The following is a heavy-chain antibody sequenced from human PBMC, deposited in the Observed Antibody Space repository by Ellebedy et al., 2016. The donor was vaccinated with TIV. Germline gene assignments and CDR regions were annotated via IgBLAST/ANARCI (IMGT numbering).Heavy chain of an antibody. D-gene: IGHD3-10*01. CDR3: ARARGQYLYGSGSYFTN. Sequence: MPGGSLRLSCVVKGGSFNGYFWSWIRQSPGKGLEWLGEINPSGTANYNPSLKSRVTMSVDTPEKQLALRLTSVTAEDTAVYYCARARGQYLYGSGSYFTNWGQGEVVTVSS. CDR1: GGSFNGYF. V-gene: IGHV4-34*01. J-gene: IGHJ4*02. CDR2: INPSGTA.